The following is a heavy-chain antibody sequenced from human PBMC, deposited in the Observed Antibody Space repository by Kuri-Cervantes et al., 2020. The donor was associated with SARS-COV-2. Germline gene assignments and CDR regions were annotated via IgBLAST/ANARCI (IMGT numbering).Heavy chain of an antibody. CDR3: ARSEMVVAPGAFDI. CDR1: GGSISSYY. V-gene: IGHV4-4*07. J-gene: IGHJ3*02. Sequence: ESLKISCTVSGGSISSYYWSWIRQPPGKGLEWIGRIYTSGSTNYNPSLKSRVTMSVDTSKNQFSLKLSSVTAADTAVYYCARSEMVVAPGAFDIWGQGTTVTVSS. CDR2: IYTSGST. D-gene: IGHD2-15*01.